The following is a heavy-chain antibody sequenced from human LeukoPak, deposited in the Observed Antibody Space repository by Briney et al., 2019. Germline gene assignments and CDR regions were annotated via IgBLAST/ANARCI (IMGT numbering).Heavy chain of an antibody. V-gene: IGHV3-48*01. D-gene: IGHD7-27*01. CDR1: GFTFSSYS. CDR2: ISSSSSTI. J-gene: IGHJ4*02. Sequence: PGGSLRLSCAASGFTFSSYSMNWVRQAPGKGLAWVSYISSSSSTIHYADSVKGRFTISRDNAKNSLYLQMNSLRAEDTAVYYCARDPSNWGSPYYFDYWGQGTLVTVSS. CDR3: ARDPSNWGSPYYFDY.